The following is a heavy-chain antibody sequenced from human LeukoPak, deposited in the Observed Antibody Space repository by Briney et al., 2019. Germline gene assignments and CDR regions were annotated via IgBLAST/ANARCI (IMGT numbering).Heavy chain of an antibody. Sequence: GGSLRLSCAASGFTFSSYAMSWVRQAPGKGLEWVSAISHDGSEKNYVDSVKGRFTISRDNSKNSLYLQMNSLRAEDTAVYYCARDLGPMVRGRNWFDPWGQGPLVTVSS. CDR1: GFTFSSYA. D-gene: IGHD3-10*01. J-gene: IGHJ5*02. CDR3: ARDLGPMVRGRNWFDP. CDR2: ISHDGSEK. V-gene: IGHV3-23*01.